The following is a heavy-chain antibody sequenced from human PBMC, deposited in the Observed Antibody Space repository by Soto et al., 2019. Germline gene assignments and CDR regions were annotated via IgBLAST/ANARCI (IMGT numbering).Heavy chain of an antibody. V-gene: IGHV4-30-4*01. CDR1: GGSISDGAYY. D-gene: IGHD2-21*01. CDR3: ASGLSGDKVDQ. CDR2: IYDSGNT. J-gene: IGHJ4*02. Sequence: QVQLQESGPGLVKPSQTLSLTCTVSGGSISDGAYYWSWIRQPPGKGLEWIGHIYDSGNTYINPSLKSRLTISVDTSKNHFSLNLNSVTAADTAVYYCASGLSGDKVDQWGQGTLVSVSS.